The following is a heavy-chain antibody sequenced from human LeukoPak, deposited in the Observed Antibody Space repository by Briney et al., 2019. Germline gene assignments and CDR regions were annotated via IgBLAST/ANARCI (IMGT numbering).Heavy chain of an antibody. CDR3: ARDYYDSSASFDY. D-gene: IGHD3-22*01. CDR2: ISSSGSTI. J-gene: IGHJ4*02. CDR1: GFTFSSYA. Sequence: GGSLRLSCAASGFTFSSYAMSWVRQAPGKGLEWVSYISSSGSTIYYADSVKGRFTISRDNAKNSLYLQMNSLRAEDTAVYYCARDYYDSSASFDYWGQGTLVTVSS. V-gene: IGHV3-48*04.